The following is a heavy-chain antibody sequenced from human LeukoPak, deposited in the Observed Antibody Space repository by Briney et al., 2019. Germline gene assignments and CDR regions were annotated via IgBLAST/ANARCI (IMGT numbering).Heavy chain of an antibody. CDR2: ISGSGGST. CDR3: AKDFGSGHGSYTWGTFDY. Sequence: GGSLRLSCAASGFTFSNNAMSWVRQAPGKGLEWVSGISGSGGSTVYADSVQGRFTISRDNSKNTLYVQMNSLRAEDTAVYYCAKDFGSGHGSYTWGTFDYWGQGTLVSVSS. J-gene: IGHJ4*02. D-gene: IGHD1-26*01. V-gene: IGHV3-23*01. CDR1: GFTFSNNA.